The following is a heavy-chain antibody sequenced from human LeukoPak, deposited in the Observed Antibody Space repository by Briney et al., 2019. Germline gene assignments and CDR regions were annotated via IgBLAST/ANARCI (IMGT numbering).Heavy chain of an antibody. CDR2: INPSGGST. V-gene: IGHV1-46*01. J-gene: IGHJ4*02. CDR3: ARDPPDYDSSGRHFDY. Sequence: ASVKVSCKASGYTFTSYYMHWVRQAPGQGLEWMGIINPSGGSTSYAQKFQGRVTMTRDTSTSTVYMELSSLRSEDTAVYYCARDPPDYDSSGRHFDYWGQGTLVTVSS. D-gene: IGHD3-22*01. CDR1: GYTFTSYY.